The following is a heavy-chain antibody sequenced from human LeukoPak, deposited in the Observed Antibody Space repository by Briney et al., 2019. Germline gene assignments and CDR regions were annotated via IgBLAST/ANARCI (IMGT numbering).Heavy chain of an antibody. CDR2: MSDSGSLT. CDR1: GFTISRYE. V-gene: IGHV3-48*03. CDR3: ARDGGLNTNFDY. J-gene: IGHJ4*02. D-gene: IGHD2-15*01. Sequence: GGSLRLSCEASGFTISRYEMSWVRQAPGKGLEWVSYMSDSGSLTYYADSVKGRLTISRDNAKNSLYLQMNSLRGGDTAVYYCARDGGLNTNFDYWGQGTLVTVSS.